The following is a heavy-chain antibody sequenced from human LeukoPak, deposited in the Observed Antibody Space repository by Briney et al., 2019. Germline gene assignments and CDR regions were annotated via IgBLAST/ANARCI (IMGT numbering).Heavy chain of an antibody. CDR2: ISSNGGST. V-gene: IGHV3-64*01. D-gene: IGHD2-2*01. CDR3: ARGDCSSTSCPLLDYYYGMDV. Sequence: GGSLRLSCAASGFTFSSYAMHWVRQAPGKGLEYVSAISSNGGSTYYANSVKGRFTISRDNSKNTLYLQMNSLRAGDTAVYYCARGDCSSTSCPLLDYYYGMDVWGQGTTVTVSS. J-gene: IGHJ6*02. CDR1: GFTFSSYA.